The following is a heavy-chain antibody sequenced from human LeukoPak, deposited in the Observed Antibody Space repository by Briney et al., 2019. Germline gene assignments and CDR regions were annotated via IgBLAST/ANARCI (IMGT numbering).Heavy chain of an antibody. Sequence: GSLRLSCAASGFTFSSYAMSWVRQPPGKGLEWIGYIYYSGTTNYNPSLKSRVTISVDTSKNQFSLMLNSVTAADTAVYYCASRLQTTWVMDIWGQGTTVTVSS. D-gene: IGHD4-17*01. CDR2: IYYSGTT. V-gene: IGHV4-59*01. J-gene: IGHJ6*02. CDR3: ASRLQTTWVMDI. CDR1: GFTFSSYA.